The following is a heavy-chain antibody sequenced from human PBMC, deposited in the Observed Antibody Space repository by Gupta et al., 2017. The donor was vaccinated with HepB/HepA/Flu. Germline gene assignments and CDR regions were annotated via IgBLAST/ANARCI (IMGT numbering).Heavy chain of an antibody. Sequence: QVQLVESGGGVVQPGRSLRPSCAASGFNFITSVMHWVRQAPGKGLEWVALISYDGSNKYFADSVKGRFTISRDNSKDTLYLQMNSLRPEDTAVYYCARDHCTTTSCSHYYFDFWGQGTLVTVSS. CDR3: ARDHCTTTSCSHYYFDF. CDR2: ISYDGSNK. J-gene: IGHJ4*02. CDR1: GFNFITSV. V-gene: IGHV3-30*03. D-gene: IGHD2-2*01.